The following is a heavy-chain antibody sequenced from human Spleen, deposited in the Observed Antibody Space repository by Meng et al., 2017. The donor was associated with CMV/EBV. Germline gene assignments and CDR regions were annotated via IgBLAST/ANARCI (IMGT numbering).Heavy chain of an antibody. J-gene: IGHJ3*02. D-gene: IGHD3-10*01. CDR2: IYSGSST. V-gene: IGHV3-66*02. Sequence: SGFTVSSNYIGWVRQAPGKGLEWVSVIYSGSSTYYADSVKGRFTISRDNSKNTLYLQMNGLRLEDMAVYYCARGLSGSGTYYPDAFDIWGQGTMVTVSS. CDR1: GFTVSSNY. CDR3: ARGLSGSGTYYPDAFDI.